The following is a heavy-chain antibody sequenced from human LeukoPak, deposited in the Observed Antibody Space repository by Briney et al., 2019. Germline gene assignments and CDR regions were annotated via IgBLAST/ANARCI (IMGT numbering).Heavy chain of an antibody. CDR1: GFTFSSYA. CDR2: ISGSGGST. V-gene: IGHV3-23*01. J-gene: IGHJ4*02. D-gene: IGHD1-26*01. Sequence: GGSLRLSCAASGFTFSSYAMSWVRQAPEKRLEWVSTISGSGGSTYYADSVKGRFTISRDDSKNTLYLQMNSMRAEDTAVYYCVKAVGRYRNNCFDYWGKGTLVSVST. CDR3: VKAVGRYRNNCFDY.